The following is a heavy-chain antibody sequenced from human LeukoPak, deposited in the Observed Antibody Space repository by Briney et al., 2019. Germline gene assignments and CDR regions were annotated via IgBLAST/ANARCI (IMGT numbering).Heavy chain of an antibody. Sequence: ASVKVSCKASGYTFSGYYMHWVRQAPGQGLEWMAWIYPNSGGTKYAQKFQGRVTVTSDTSISTAYMQLSRLKSDETAVYYCATGRGYSYGFDSWGQGTLVTVSS. CDR3: ATGRGYSYGFDS. D-gene: IGHD5-18*01. V-gene: IGHV1-2*02. CDR2: IYPNSGGT. CDR1: GYTFSGYY. J-gene: IGHJ4*02.